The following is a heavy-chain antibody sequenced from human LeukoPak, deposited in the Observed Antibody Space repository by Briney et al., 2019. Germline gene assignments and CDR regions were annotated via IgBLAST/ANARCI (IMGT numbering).Heavy chain of an antibody. J-gene: IGHJ4*02. V-gene: IGHV4-39*01. CDR2: IYYSGTT. Sequence: SETPSLTCTVSGGSISSSSYYWGWVRQPPGEGPEWIGTIYYSGTTYYNPSLKSRVTVSVDTSKNQFSLRLSSVTAADTAVYFCARYVVTRGYSFDYWGQGTLVTVSS. CDR3: ARYVVTRGYSFDY. D-gene: IGHD4-23*01. CDR1: GGSISSSSYY.